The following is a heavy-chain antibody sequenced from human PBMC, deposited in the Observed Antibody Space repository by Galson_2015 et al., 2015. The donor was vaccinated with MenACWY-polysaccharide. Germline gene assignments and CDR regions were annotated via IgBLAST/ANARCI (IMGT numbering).Heavy chain of an antibody. CDR2: MNYNSGNT. CDR1: GYTFINND. CDR3: ARGRFCQIYRYYFDY. D-gene: IGHD3-3*01. V-gene: IGHV1-8*01. Sequence: SVKVSCKASGYTFINNDINWVRQATGQGLEWMGWMNYNSGNTGYAQKFQGRVTMNRDTSISTAYMELSGLRSDDTAVYYCARGRFCQIYRYYFDYWGQGTLVSVSS. J-gene: IGHJ4*02.